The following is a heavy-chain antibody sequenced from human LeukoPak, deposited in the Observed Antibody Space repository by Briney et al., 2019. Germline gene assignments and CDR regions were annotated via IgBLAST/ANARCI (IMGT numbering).Heavy chain of an antibody. J-gene: IGHJ4*02. CDR1: GGSFSDSY. CDR2: IIRSGIT. V-gene: IGHV4-34*01. Sequence: PSETLSLTCADYGGSFSDSYWSWIRQAPGKGLEWIGEIIRSGITNYNPSLKSRATISIDTSKNQFSLRPSSVTAADTAVYFCARGYRAGYYFDYWGQGTLVTVSS. D-gene: IGHD5-24*01. CDR3: ARGYRAGYYFDY.